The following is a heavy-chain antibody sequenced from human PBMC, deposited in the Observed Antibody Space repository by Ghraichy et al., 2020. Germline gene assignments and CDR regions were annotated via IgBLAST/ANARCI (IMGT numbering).Heavy chain of an antibody. D-gene: IGHD5-18*01. V-gene: IGHV4-59*13. CDR3: ARWDSYGSFHFDS. J-gene: IGHJ4*02. Sequence: SETLSLTCSVSGGSIGSYYWHWIRQPPGKGLEWIGSVYFSGSTNYNPSLKSRVTISVDTSKNQFSLKLNSVTAADTAVYYCARWDSYGSFHFDSWGQGTLVAVSS. CDR1: GGSIGSYY. CDR2: VYFSGST.